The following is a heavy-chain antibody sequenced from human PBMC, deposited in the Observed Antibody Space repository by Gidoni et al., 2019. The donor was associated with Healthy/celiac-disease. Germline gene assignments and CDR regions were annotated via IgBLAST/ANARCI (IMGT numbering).Heavy chain of an antibody. Sequence: EWVAVISYDGSNKYYADSVKGRFTISRDNSKNTLYLQMNSLRAEDTAVYYCARELAGLVEDYYYYGMDVWGQGTTVTVSS. CDR3: ARELAGLVEDYYYYGMDV. J-gene: IGHJ6*02. D-gene: IGHD1-26*01. CDR2: ISYDGSNK. V-gene: IGHV3-30-3*01.